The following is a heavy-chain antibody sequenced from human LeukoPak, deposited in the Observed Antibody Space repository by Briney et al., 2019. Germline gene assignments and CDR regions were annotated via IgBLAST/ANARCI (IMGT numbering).Heavy chain of an antibody. CDR1: GFTFDDYA. J-gene: IGHJ6*02. CDR2: ISWNSGSI. V-gene: IGHV3-9*01. Sequence: GRSLRLSCAASGFTFDDYAMHWVRQAPGKGLEWVSGISWNSGSIGSADSVKGRFTISRDNAKNSLYLQMNSLRAEDTAVYYCASGGGSSRGGIYGMDVWGQGTTVTVSS. D-gene: IGHD6-13*01. CDR3: ASGGGSSRGGIYGMDV.